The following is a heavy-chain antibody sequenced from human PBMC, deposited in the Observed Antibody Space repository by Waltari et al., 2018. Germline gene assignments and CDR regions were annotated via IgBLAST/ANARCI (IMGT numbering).Heavy chain of an antibody. D-gene: IGHD3-22*01. CDR2: FDPEDGET. CDR1: GYTLTELS. J-gene: IGHJ4*02. Sequence: QVQLVQSGAEVKKPGASVKVSCKVSGYTLTELSMHWVRQAPGKGLEWMGGFDPEDGETIYAQKCQGRVTMTEDTSTDTAYMERSSLRSEDTAVYYCATSSGSSGYYWYYFDYWGQGTLVTVSS. CDR3: ATSSGSSGYYWYYFDY. V-gene: IGHV1-24*01.